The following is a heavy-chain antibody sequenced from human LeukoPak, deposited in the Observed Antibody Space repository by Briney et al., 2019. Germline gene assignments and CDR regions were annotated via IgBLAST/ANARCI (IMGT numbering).Heavy chain of an antibody. J-gene: IGHJ4*02. Sequence: GGSLRLSCAASGFTFSSYAMHWVRQAPGKGLEWVAVISYDGSNKYYADSVKGRFTISRDNSENTLYLQMNSLRAEDTAVYYCARSWILTGYSILFDYGGQGTRVTVSS. D-gene: IGHD3-9*01. CDR1: GFTFSSYA. CDR3: ARSWILTGYSILFDY. V-gene: IGHV3-30-3*01. CDR2: ISYDGSNK.